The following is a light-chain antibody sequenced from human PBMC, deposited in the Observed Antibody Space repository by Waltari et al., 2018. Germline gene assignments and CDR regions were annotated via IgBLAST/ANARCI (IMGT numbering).Light chain of an antibody. V-gene: IGKV3-20*01. J-gene: IGKJ1*01. Sequence: EIVLTQSQGTLSLSPGDRGTLSCRASQSVSRFLAWYQQIPGQPPRLLIYGASTRATGIPDRFSGSGSGTDFSLTISRLEPEDFAVYYCQKYDRLPATFGQGTKVEIK. CDR2: GAS. CDR3: QKYDRLPAT. CDR1: QSVSRF.